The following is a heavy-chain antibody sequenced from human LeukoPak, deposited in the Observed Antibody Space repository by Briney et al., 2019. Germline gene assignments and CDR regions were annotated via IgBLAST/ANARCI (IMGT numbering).Heavy chain of an antibody. CDR3: ARRRHYDFPVGYYFGY. D-gene: IGHD3-3*01. CDR1: GYSFTSYW. Sequence: GESLKISCKGSGYSFTSYWIGWVRQMPGKGLEWMGIIYPGDSDTRYSPSFQGQVTISADKSISTAYLQWSSLKASDTAMYYCARRRHYDFPVGYYFGYWGQGTLVTVSS. CDR2: IYPGDSDT. J-gene: IGHJ4*02. V-gene: IGHV5-51*01.